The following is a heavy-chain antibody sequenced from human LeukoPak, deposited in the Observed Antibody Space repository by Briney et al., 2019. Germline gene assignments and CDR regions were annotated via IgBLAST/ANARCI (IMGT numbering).Heavy chain of an antibody. Sequence: GASVKVSCKASGGTFSSYAISWVRQAPGQGLEWMGRIIPIFGKANYAQKFQGRVTITTDESTSTAYMELSSLRSEDTAVYYCSRSNIVVVPAATYYYYMDVWGKGTTVTVSS. CDR2: IIPIFGKA. CDR3: SRSNIVVVPAATYYYYMDV. J-gene: IGHJ6*03. V-gene: IGHV1-69*05. D-gene: IGHD2-2*01. CDR1: GGTFSSYA.